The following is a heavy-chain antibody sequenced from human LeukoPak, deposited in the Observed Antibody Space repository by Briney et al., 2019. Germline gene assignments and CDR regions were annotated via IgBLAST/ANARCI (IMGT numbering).Heavy chain of an antibody. Sequence: ASVKVSCKASGYTFITYDIGWVRQAPGQWLEWMGWISAYNADTNYAQKFQGRVTMTTDTSTSTAYMDLRSLRSDDTAVYYCARDYCGGTRCYSDYWGQGTLVTVSS. D-gene: IGHD2-21*01. V-gene: IGHV1-18*01. J-gene: IGHJ4*02. CDR1: GYTFITYD. CDR3: ARDYCGGTRCYSDY. CDR2: ISAYNADT.